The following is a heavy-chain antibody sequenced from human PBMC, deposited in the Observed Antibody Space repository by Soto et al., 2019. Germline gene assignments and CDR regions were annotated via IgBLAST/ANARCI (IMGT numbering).Heavy chain of an antibody. D-gene: IGHD3-22*01. CDR2: INPNSGGT. Sequence: ASVKVSCKASGYTFTGYYMHWVRQAPGQGLEWIGWINPNSGGTNYAQKFQGWVTMTRDTSISTAYMELSRLRSDDTAVYYCARGVRRYYDSSGYYFFDYWGQGTLVTVSS. V-gene: IGHV1-2*04. J-gene: IGHJ4*02. CDR1: GYTFTGYY. CDR3: ARGVRRYYDSSGYYFFDY.